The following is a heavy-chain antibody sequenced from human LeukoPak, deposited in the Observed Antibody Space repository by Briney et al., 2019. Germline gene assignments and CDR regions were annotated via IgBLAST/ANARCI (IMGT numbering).Heavy chain of an antibody. J-gene: IGHJ6*03. V-gene: IGHV3-23*01. D-gene: IGHD2-8*01. Sequence: GGSLRLSCAASGFTFSSYAMNWVRQAPGRGLEWVSGFSGSGGTTYYADSVKGRFTISRDDSKNTLYLQMNSLRAEDTAVYYCANGNRCTSPNCLGYYYFYMDVWGKGTTVTISS. CDR3: ANGNRCTSPNCLGYYYFYMDV. CDR1: GFTFSSYA. CDR2: FSGSGGTT.